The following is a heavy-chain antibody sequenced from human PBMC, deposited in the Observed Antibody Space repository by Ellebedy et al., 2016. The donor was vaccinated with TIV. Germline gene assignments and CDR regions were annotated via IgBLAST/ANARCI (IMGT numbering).Heavy chain of an antibody. CDR1: AYSFINYW. CDR2: NDLSDSDT. J-gene: IGHJ4*02. CDR3: AKLGHRATPDDS. Sequence: GESLKISCQGSAYSFINYWIVWVRQMPGRGLEWMGINDLSDSDTRYSPSFQGQFTISADRSVTTAYLHFNSLKPSDTAVYYCAKLGHRATPDDSWGQGTLVTVSS. D-gene: IGHD1-14*01. V-gene: IGHV5-51*01.